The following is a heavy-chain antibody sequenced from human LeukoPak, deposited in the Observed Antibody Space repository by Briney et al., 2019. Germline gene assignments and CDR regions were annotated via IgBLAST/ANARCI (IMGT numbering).Heavy chain of an antibody. CDR2: IYWDGDK. CDR3: AHSLYDYVWGSFRCYFDY. J-gene: IGHJ4*02. Sequence: SGPTLVNPTQTLTLTCTFSGFSLSTSGVGVGWIRQPPGKALEWLALIYWDGDKRYSPSLKSRLTITRDTSRNQVVLTMTNMDPVDTATYYCAHSLYDYVWGSFRCYFDYWGQGTLVTVSS. D-gene: IGHD3-16*02. CDR1: GFSLSTSGVG. V-gene: IGHV2-5*02.